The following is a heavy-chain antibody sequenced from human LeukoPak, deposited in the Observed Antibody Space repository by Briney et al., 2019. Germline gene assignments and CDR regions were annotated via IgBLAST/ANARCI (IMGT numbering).Heavy chain of an antibody. V-gene: IGHV3-30-3*01. CDR1: GFTFSSYA. CDR3: ARDLVPGVGAYDY. J-gene: IGHJ4*02. Sequence: GGSLRLSCAASGFTFSSYAMHWVRQAPGKGLEWVAVISYDGSNKYYADSMKGRFTISRDNSKNTLYLQMNSLRAEDTAVYYCARDLVPGVGAYDYWGQGTLVTVSS. CDR2: ISYDGSNK. D-gene: IGHD1-26*01.